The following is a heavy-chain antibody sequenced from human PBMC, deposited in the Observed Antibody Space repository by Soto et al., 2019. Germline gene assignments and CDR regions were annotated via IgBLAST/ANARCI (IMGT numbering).Heavy chain of an antibody. CDR3: ARGGVDYYDSSGYYFSPYYFDY. V-gene: IGHV4-59*12. J-gene: IGHJ4*02. Sequence: PSETLSLTCTVSGGSISSYYWSWIRQPPGKGLEWIGYIYYSGSTNYNPSLKSRVTISVDTSKNQFSLKLSSVTAADTAVYYCARGGVDYYDSSGYYFSPYYFDYWGQGTPVTVSS. CDR2: IYYSGST. D-gene: IGHD3-22*01. CDR1: GGSISSYY.